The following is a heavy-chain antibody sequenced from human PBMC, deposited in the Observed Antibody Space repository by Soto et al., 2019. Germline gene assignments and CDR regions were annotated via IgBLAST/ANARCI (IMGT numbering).Heavy chain of an antibody. J-gene: IGHJ5*02. D-gene: IGHD2-2*02. Sequence: QLLLQESGSGLVKPSQTLSLTCAVSGGSISSGGYSWSWIRQPPGKGLEWIGYIYHSGSTYYNPSLKSRVTISVDRSKNQFSLNLSSVTAADTAVYYCASFAAAIGWFDPWGQGTLVTVSS. CDR1: GGSISSGGYS. V-gene: IGHV4-30-2*01. CDR3: ASFAAAIGWFDP. CDR2: IYHSGST.